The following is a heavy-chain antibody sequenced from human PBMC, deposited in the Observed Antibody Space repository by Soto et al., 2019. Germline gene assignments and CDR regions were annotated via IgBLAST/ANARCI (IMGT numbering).Heavy chain of an antibody. V-gene: IGHV1-69*13. CDR3: ASGRSYDNPYGMDV. D-gene: IGHD3-9*01. J-gene: IGHJ6*02. CDR2: IIPIFGTA. Sequence: SVKVSCKAPGGTFSSYAISWVRQAPGQGLEWMGGIIPIFGTANYAQKFQGRVTITADESTSTAYMELSSLRSEDTAVYYCASGRSYDNPYGMDVWGQGTTVTVSS. CDR1: GGTFSSYA.